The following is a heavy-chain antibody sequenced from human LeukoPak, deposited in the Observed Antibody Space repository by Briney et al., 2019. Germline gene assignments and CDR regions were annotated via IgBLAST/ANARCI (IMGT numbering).Heavy chain of an antibody. Sequence: GGSLRLSCEASGFTFSNYAMSWVRQAPGKGLEWVAVISYDGSNKYYADSVKGRFTISRDNSKNTLYLQMNSLRAEDTAVYYCADSSGFSDAFDIWGQGTMVTVSS. CDR2: ISYDGSNK. J-gene: IGHJ3*02. V-gene: IGHV3-30*04. CDR1: GFTFSNYA. CDR3: ADSSGFSDAFDI. D-gene: IGHD3-22*01.